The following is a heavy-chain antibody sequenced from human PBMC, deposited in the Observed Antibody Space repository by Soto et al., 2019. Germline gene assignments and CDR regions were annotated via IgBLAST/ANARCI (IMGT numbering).Heavy chain of an antibody. D-gene: IGHD3-9*01. CDR3: ARDAPQGVRRGYFDV. V-gene: IGHV3-30-3*01. CDR1: GFSFHTYT. Sequence: QVHLVASGGGVVQPGRSLRLSCVASGFSFHTYTMHWVRQAPGGGLEWVAIVSDDGSHTYYTDSVRGRFSISRDNSNSTLFLQMNTLTTADTAVYFWARDAPQGVRRGYFDVWGQGTLVTFSS. CDR2: VSDDGSHT. J-gene: IGHJ4*02.